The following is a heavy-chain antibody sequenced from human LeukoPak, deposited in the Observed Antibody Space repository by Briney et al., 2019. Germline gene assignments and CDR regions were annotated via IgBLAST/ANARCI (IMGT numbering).Heavy chain of an antibody. CDR2: ISWNSGSI. Sequence: QTGGSLRLSCAASGFTFDDYAMHWVRQAPGKGLEWVSGISWNSGSIGYADSVKGRFTISRDNAKNSLYLQMNSLRAEDTALYYCAKAGYGDSEGGYFDYWGQGTLVTVSS. D-gene: IGHD4-17*01. V-gene: IGHV3-9*01. J-gene: IGHJ4*02. CDR3: AKAGYGDSEGGYFDY. CDR1: GFTFDDYA.